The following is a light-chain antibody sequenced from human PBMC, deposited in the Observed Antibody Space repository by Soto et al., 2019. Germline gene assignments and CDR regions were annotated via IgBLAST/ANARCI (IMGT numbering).Light chain of an antibody. Sequence: QSALTQPRSVSGSPGQSVTISCTGTSSDVGGYNYVSWYQQHPGKAPKLTIYDVSKRPSGVPDRFSGSKSGNTASLTISGLQAEDEDDYYCCSYAGSYTYVFGTGTKVTVL. CDR1: SSDVGGYNY. CDR3: CSYAGSYTYV. CDR2: DVS. V-gene: IGLV2-11*01. J-gene: IGLJ1*01.